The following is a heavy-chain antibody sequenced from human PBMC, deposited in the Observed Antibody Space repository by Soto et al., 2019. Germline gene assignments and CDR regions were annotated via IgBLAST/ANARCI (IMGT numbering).Heavy chain of an antibody. CDR2: VSPDSGST. J-gene: IGHJ6*02. D-gene: IGHD3-3*01. CDR3: ARAKELRYVEWSVYRGGNYAMDV. CDR1: GYTFSGYD. V-gene: IGHV1-8*01. Sequence: QVQLVQSGAEVKKPGASVRVSCKASGYTFSGYDINWVRQATGQGLEWMGWVSPDSGSTGYAGIFQGRVTMTWDRSTTTAYIDLSSLTSEASAVYYCARAKELRYVEWSVYRGGNYAMDVWGQGTTVTVSS.